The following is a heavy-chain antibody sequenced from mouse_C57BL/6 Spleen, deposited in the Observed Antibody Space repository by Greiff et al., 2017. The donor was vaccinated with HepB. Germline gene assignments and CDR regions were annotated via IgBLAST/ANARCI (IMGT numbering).Heavy chain of an antibody. CDR1: GFTFSSYA. J-gene: IGHJ2*01. CDR2: ISDGGSYT. CDR3: ARDNRYYFDY. Sequence: EVQLQESGGGLVKPGGSLKLSCAASGFTFSSYAMSWVRQTPEKRLEWVATISDGGSYTDYPDNVKGRFTISRDNAKNNLYLQLSHLKSEDTAMYYCARDNRYYFDYWGQGTTLTVSS. V-gene: IGHV5-4*01.